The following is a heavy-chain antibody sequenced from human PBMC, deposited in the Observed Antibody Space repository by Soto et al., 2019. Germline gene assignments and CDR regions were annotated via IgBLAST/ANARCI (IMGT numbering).Heavy chain of an antibody. Sequence: GASVKVSCKASGYTFTSYYMHWVRQAPGQGLEWMGIINPSGGSTSYAQKFQGRVTMTRDTSTSTVYMELSSLRSEDTAVYYCARDHEDYDYGDYGYYYYYMDVWGKGTTVTVS. CDR3: ARDHEDYDYGDYGYYYYYMDV. D-gene: IGHD4-17*01. CDR2: INPSGGST. J-gene: IGHJ6*03. V-gene: IGHV1-46*03. CDR1: GYTFTSYY.